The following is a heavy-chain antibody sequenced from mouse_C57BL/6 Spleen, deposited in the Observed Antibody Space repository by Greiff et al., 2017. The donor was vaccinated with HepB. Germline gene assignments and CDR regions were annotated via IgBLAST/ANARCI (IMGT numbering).Heavy chain of an antibody. V-gene: IGHV14-1*01. CDR1: GFNIKDYY. D-gene: IGHD2-2*01. Sequence: VQLKQSGAELVRPGASVKLSCTASGFNIKDYYMHWVKQRPEQGLEWIGRIDPEDGDTEYAPKFQGKATMTADTSSNTAYLQLSNLTSEDTAVYYCTTGELLWLRRWFAYWGQGTLVTVSA. J-gene: IGHJ3*01. CDR2: IDPEDGDT. CDR3: TTGELLWLRRWFAY.